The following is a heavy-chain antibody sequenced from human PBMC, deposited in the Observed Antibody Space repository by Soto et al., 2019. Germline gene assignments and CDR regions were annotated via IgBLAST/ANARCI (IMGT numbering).Heavy chain of an antibody. CDR2: INHSGST. V-gene: IGHV4-34*01. J-gene: IGHJ4*02. D-gene: IGHD6-6*01. CDR1: GGSFSGYY. CDR3: ASGYSSSSLYFDY. Sequence: SETLSLTCAVYGGSFSGYYWSWIRQPPGKGLEWIGEINHSGSTNYNPSLKSRVTISVDTSKNQFSLKLSSVTAADTAVYYCASGYSSSSLYFDYWGQGTLVTVSS.